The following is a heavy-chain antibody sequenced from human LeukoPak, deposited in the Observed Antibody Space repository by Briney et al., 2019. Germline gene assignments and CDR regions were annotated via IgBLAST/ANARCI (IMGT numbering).Heavy chain of an antibody. CDR3: ARGDILTGYPFDY. J-gene: IGHJ4*02. CDR1: GGSFSGYY. V-gene: IGHV4-34*01. D-gene: IGHD3-9*01. CDR2: INHSGST. Sequence: SETLSLTCAVYGGSFSGYYWSWIRQPPGKGLEWIGEINHSGSTNYNPSLKSRVSISVDTSKNQFSLKLSSVTAADTAMYYCARGDILTGYPFDYRGQGTLVTVSS.